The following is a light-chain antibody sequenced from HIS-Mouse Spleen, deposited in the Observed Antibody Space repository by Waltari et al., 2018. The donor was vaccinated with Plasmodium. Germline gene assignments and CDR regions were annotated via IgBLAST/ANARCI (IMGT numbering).Light chain of an antibody. J-gene: IGKJ4*01. CDR3: QQRSNWPRVFT. Sequence: EIVLTQSPATLSLSPGERATLSCRASQSVSSYLAWYQQKPGQAPRLLIYDASNRATGIPARFSGSGSGTVFTLTISSLVPEDFAVYYCQQRSNWPRVFTFGGGTKVEFK. CDR2: DAS. V-gene: IGKV3-11*01. CDR1: QSVSSY.